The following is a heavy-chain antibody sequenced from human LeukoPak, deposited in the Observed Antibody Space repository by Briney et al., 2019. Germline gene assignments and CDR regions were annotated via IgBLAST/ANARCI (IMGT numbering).Heavy chain of an antibody. CDR1: GGSFSGYY. J-gene: IGHJ5*02. Sequence: PSETLSLTCAVYGGSFSGYYWSWIRQPPGKGLEWIGEINHSGSTNYNPSLKSRVTISVDTSKNQFSLKLSSVTAADTAVCYCARGRVVTGKRGTNWFDPWGQGTLVTVSS. CDR3: ARGRVVTGKRGTNWFDP. D-gene: IGHD2-21*02. CDR2: INHSGST. V-gene: IGHV4-34*01.